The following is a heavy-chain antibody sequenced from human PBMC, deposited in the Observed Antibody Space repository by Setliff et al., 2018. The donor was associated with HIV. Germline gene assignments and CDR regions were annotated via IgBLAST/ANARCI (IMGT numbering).Heavy chain of an antibody. V-gene: IGHV4-34*01. CDR1: GGSISSHY. CDR2: INHSGST. D-gene: IGHD1-26*01. J-gene: IGHJ3*02. CDR3: ARARYSGSYWDAFDI. Sequence: PSETLSLTCTVSGGSISSHYWSWIRQPPGKGLEWIGEINHSGSTNYNPSLKSRVTISVDTSKNQFSLKLSSVTAADTAVYYCARARYSGSYWDAFDIWGQGTMVTVSS.